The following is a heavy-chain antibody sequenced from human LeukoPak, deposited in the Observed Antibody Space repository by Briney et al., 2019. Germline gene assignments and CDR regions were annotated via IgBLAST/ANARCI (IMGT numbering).Heavy chain of an antibody. V-gene: IGHV4-59*08. J-gene: IGHJ6*02. D-gene: IGHD3-3*01. CDR2: IYYSGST. Sequence: SETLSLTCTVSGGSISSYYWSWIRQPPGKGLEWIGYIYYSGSTNYNPSLKSRVTISVDTSKNQFSLKLSSVTAADTAVYYCARQLGPRGVVMGPPHYYYGMDVWGQGTTVTVSS. CDR1: GGSISSYY. CDR3: ARQLGPRGVVMGPPHYYYGMDV.